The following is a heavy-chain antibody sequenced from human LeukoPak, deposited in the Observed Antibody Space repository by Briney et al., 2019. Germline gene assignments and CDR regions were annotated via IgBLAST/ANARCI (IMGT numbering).Heavy chain of an antibody. CDR1: GFTFSTFT. J-gene: IGHJ4*02. D-gene: IGHD3-10*01. CDR2: INEGGSST. V-gene: IGHV3-74*01. Sequence: GGSLRLSCAASGFTFSTFTMNWVRQVPGKGLVWVSRINEGGSSTSYAESVRGRFTISRDNAKNTLYLQMNSLRAEDTAVYYCTRDTFGARDSWGQGTLVTVSS. CDR3: TRDTFGARDS.